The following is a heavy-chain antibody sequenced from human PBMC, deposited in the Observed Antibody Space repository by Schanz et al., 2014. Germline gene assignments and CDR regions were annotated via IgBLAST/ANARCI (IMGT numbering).Heavy chain of an antibody. CDR3: ARTASHDVWRGYIPHYAFDL. D-gene: IGHD3-3*01. CDR1: GNTLSAYY. J-gene: IGHJ3*01. Sequence: QVQLVQSGADVKKPGASVKVSCKASGNTLSAYYIHWIRQAPGQGLEWMGWIDPNSGGTNYAQKFQGRVTMTSDTSITTVYMEVNSLTFDDTAVFYCARTASHDVWRGYIPHYAFDLWGRGTVVIVSS. V-gene: IGHV1-2*02. CDR2: IDPNSGGT.